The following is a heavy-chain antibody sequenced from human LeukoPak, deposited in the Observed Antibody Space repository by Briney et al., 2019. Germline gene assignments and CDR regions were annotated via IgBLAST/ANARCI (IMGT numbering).Heavy chain of an antibody. CDR3: ARKQYCSSTSCYIAEYFQH. V-gene: IGHV3-7*03. CDR2: IKQDGSEK. CDR1: GFTFSSSW. J-gene: IGHJ1*01. D-gene: IGHD2-2*02. Sequence: RGSLRLSCAASGFTFSSSWMSWVRQAPGGGLEWVANIKQDGSEKYYVDSVKGRFTISRDNAKNSLYLQMNSLRAEDTAVYYCARKQYCSSTSCYIAEYFQHRGQGTLVTVSS.